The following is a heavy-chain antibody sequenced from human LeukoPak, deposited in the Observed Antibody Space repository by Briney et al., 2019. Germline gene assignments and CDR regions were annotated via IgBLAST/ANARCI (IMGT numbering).Heavy chain of an antibody. CDR1: GFTFNSYW. V-gene: IGHV3-7*01. CDR3: ARGSGDLDS. D-gene: IGHD3-10*01. CDR2: IKQDGSEQ. J-gene: IGHJ4*02. Sequence: GGSLRLSCAASGFTFNSYWMSWVRQAPGKGLEWVASIKQDGSEQHYVDSVKGRFTISRDNGKNSLSLQMNSLTAEDTALYSCARGSGDLDSWGQGTLVTVSS.